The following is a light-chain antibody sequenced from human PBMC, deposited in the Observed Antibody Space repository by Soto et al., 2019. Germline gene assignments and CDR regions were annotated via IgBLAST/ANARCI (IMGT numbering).Light chain of an antibody. J-gene: IGKJ2*01. CDR1: QSVPSY. Sequence: EIVLTQFPATLSLSPGDRATLSCRASQSVPSYLAWYQQKPGQAPRLLVYDISNRAPGIPARFTGSGSGTDVALTISSLEPEDSAVYYFRQRNAGPRNTFGQGTKLQI. CDR3: RQRNAGPRNT. V-gene: IGKV3-11*01. CDR2: DIS.